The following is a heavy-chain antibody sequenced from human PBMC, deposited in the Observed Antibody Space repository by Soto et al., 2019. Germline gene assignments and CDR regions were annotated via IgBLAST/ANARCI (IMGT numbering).Heavy chain of an antibody. CDR3: ARVPSYDYVWGSYPLGPYYYGMDV. V-gene: IGHV3-53*01. Sequence: LRLSCAASGFTVSSNYMSWVRQAPGKGLEWVSVSYSGGSTYYADSVKGRFTISRDNSKNTLYLQMNSLRAEDTAVYYCARVPSYDYVWGSYPLGPYYYGMDVWGQGTTVTVSS. CDR2: SYSGGST. D-gene: IGHD3-16*02. J-gene: IGHJ6*02. CDR1: GFTVSSNY.